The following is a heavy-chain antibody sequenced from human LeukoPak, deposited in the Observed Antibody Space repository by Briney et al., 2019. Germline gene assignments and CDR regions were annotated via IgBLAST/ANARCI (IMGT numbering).Heavy chain of an antibody. D-gene: IGHD3-16*02. CDR1: GASISGSGYY. V-gene: IGHV4-39*07. J-gene: IGHJ4*02. CDR3: ARGRHYDYVWGSYRRYFDY. CDR2: IYDSGST. Sequence: PSETLSLTCTVSGASISGSGYYWGWIRQPPGKGLEWIGNIYDSGSTYYNASLQSRVTISIDTSKNQFSLKLSSVTAADTAVYYCARGRHYDYVWGSYRRYFDYWGQGTLVTVSS.